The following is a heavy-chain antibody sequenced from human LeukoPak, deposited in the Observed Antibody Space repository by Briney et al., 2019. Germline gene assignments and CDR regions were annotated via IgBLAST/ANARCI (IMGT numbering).Heavy chain of an antibody. CDR3: ASPHEGSTTSPLDY. Sequence: ETLSLTCTVSGGSISSSSFYWGWIRQPPGKELQCIGIICSSGSTSYNPSLKSRVTISLDASKNQFSLKLSSVTAADTAVYYCASPHEGSTTSPLDYWGQGTLVTVSS. CDR1: GGSISSSSFY. D-gene: IGHD2/OR15-2a*01. J-gene: IGHJ4*02. V-gene: IGHV4-39*01. CDR2: ICSSGST.